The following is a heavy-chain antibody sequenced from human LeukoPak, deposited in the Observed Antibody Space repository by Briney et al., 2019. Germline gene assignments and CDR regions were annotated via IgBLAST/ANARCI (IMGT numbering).Heavy chain of an antibody. CDR3: ARERGLWPIDY. CDR2: INHSGST. J-gene: IGHJ4*02. Sequence: SETLSLNCAVYGGSFSGYYWSWIRQPPGKGLEWIGEINHSGSTNYNPSLKSRVTISVDTSKNQFSLKLSSVTAADTAVYYCARERGLWPIDYWGQGTLVTVSS. D-gene: IGHD3-10*01. CDR1: GGSFSGYY. V-gene: IGHV4-34*01.